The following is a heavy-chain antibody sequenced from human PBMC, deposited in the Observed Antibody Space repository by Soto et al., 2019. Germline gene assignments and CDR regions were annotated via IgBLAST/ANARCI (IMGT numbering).Heavy chain of an antibody. J-gene: IGHJ4*02. CDR2: ISYDGSNK. V-gene: IGHV3-30-3*01. D-gene: IGHD6-19*01. CDR3: ARGYSSGWYFGDIEVGPSDY. Sequence: QVQLVESGGGVVQPGRSLRLSCAASGFTFSSYAMHWVRQAPGKGLEWVAVISYDGSNKYYADSVKGRFTISRDNSKNPLYLQMNSLRAEDTAVYYCARGYSSGWYFGDIEVGPSDYWGQGTLVTVSS. CDR1: GFTFSSYA.